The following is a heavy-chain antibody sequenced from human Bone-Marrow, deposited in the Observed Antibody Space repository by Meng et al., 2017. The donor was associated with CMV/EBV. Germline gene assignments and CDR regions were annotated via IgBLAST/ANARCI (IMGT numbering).Heavy chain of an antibody. CDR1: GGSISSSSYY. CDR3: ARWIGSGYYKVDKVTDYYYYGMDV. V-gene: IGHV4-39*07. D-gene: IGHD3-3*01. Sequence: SETLSLTCTVSGGSISSSSYYWGWIRQPPGKGLEWIGSIYYSGSTYYNPSLKSRVTISVDTSKNQFSLKLSSVTAADTALYYCARWIGSGYYKVDKVTDYYYYGMDVWGQGTTVTVSS. CDR2: IYYSGST. J-gene: IGHJ6*02.